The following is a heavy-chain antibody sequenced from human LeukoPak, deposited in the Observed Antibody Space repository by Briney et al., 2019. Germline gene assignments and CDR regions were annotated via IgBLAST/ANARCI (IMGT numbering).Heavy chain of an antibody. CDR3: AKDRSEWELLDY. CDR1: GFTFSSFE. CDR2: ISSSGSTI. D-gene: IGHD1-26*01. Sequence: PGGSLRLSCAASGFTFSSFEMNWDRQVPGKGLEWISHISSSGSTIYYADSVKGRFTISRVNSKNTLYLQMNSLRAEDTAVYYCAKDRSEWELLDYWGQGTPVTVSS. J-gene: IGHJ4*02. V-gene: IGHV3-48*03.